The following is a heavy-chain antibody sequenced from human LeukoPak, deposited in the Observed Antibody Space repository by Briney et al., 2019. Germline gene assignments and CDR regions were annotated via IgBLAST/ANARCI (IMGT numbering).Heavy chain of an antibody. CDR1: GFTFSDYI. CDR3: TRDGGDSLYTAFDI. V-gene: IGHV3-72*01. J-gene: IGHJ3*02. Sequence: AGGSLRLSCEASGFTFSDYILDWVRQAPGKGLEWVGRIRRRTNSYTTEYAASVNGRFIVSRDDSKNSLYLHMSSLKTEDTAVHYCTRDGGDSLYTAFDIWGQGTMVAVSS. CDR2: IRRRTNSYTT. D-gene: IGHD3-16*01.